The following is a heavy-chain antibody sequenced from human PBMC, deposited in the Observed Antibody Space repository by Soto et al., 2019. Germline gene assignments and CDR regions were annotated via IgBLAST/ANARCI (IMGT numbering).Heavy chain of an antibody. D-gene: IGHD2-21*02. CDR1: GFTFSSCA. CDR3: AKEASTTAYVDF. CDR2: VSGGGFST. Sequence: VGSLRLSCAASGFTFSSCAVSWVRQAPGKGLEWVSAVSGGGFSTYYADSVRGRFTISRDNSKNTVYLQMNSLRAEDTALYYCAKEASTTAYVDFWGQGILVTVSS. V-gene: IGHV3-23*01. J-gene: IGHJ4*02.